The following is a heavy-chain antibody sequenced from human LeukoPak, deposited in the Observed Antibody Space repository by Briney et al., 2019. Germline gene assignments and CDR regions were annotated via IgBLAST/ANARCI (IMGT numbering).Heavy chain of an antibody. Sequence: SETLSLTCTVSGGSISSYYWSWIRQPPGKGLEWTGEINHSGSTNYNPSLKSRVTISVDTSKNQFSLKLSSVTAADTAVYYCARGRDIVATIPWYYFDYWGQGTLVTVSS. CDR3: ARGRDIVATIPWYYFDY. CDR1: GGSISSYY. J-gene: IGHJ4*02. D-gene: IGHD5-12*01. CDR2: INHSGST. V-gene: IGHV4-34*01.